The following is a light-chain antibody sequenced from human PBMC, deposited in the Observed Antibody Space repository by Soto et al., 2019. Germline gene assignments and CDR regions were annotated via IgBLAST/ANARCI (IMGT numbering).Light chain of an antibody. CDR3: QPSYNKLIT. Sequence: EIQMTQFPSSLSASVGDRFTITCLASQSISRYLNWYQHKPGKAPKVLIYAASSLQSGVPSRFSGSGYGTDFTLTISSLQAEDFATYYCQPSYNKLITFGHGTRLDIK. CDR2: AAS. V-gene: IGKV1-39*01. J-gene: IGKJ5*01. CDR1: QSISRY.